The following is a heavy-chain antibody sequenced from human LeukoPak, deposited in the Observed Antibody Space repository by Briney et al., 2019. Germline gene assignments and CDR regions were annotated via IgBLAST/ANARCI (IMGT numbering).Heavy chain of an antibody. CDR3: ARAALSLVWFDP. D-gene: IGHD2/OR15-2a*01. V-gene: IGHV4-31*03. J-gene: IGHJ5*02. CDR1: GGSISSGGYY. Sequence: SQTLSLTCTVSGGSISSGGYYWSWIRQHPGKGLEWIGYIYYSGSTYYNPSLKSRVTISVDTSKNQFSLKLSSVTAADTAVYYYARAALSLVWFDPWGQGTLVTVSS. CDR2: IYYSGST.